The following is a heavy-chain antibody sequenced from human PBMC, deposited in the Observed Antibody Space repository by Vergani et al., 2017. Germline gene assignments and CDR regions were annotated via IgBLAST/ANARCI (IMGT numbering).Heavy chain of an antibody. CDR1: GFTVSSNY. CDR3: ARLGPGIAVAGPEFDY. J-gene: IGHJ4*02. CDR2: IYSGGST. Sequence: EVQLVESGGGLVQPGVSLRLSCAASGFTVSSNYLSWVRRGPGKGLEWGSVIYSGGSTYSADSVKGRFTISRDNSKNTLYLQMNSLRAEDTAVYYCARLGPGIAVAGPEFDYWGQGTLVTVSS. D-gene: IGHD6-19*01. V-gene: IGHV3-66*01.